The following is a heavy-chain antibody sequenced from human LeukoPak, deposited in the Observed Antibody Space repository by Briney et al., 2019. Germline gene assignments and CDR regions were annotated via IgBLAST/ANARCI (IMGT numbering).Heavy chain of an antibody. Sequence: SETLSLTCTVSGGSISSSSYYWGWIRQPPGKGLEWIGSIYYSGSTNYNPSLKSRVTISVDTSKNQFSLKLSSVTAADTAVYYCARGSDSSGWYFGYWGQGTLVTVSS. CDR3: ARGSDSSGWYFGY. CDR2: IYYSGST. J-gene: IGHJ4*02. CDR1: GGSISSSSYY. D-gene: IGHD6-19*01. V-gene: IGHV4-39*07.